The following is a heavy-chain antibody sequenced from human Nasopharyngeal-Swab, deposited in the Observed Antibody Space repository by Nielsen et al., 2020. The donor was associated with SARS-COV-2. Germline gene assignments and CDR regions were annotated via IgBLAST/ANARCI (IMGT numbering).Heavy chain of an antibody. Sequence: VRQAPGKGLEWIGEINHSGSTNYNPSLKSRVTISVDTSKNQFSLKLSSVTAADTAVYYCARGEGITGTTPGAFDIWGQGTMVTVSS. CDR3: ARGEGITGTTPGAFDI. V-gene: IGHV4-34*01. D-gene: IGHD1-7*01. CDR2: INHSGST. J-gene: IGHJ3*02.